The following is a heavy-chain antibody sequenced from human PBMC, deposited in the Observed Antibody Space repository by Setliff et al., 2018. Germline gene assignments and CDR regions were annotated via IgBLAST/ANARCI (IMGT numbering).Heavy chain of an antibody. J-gene: IGHJ5*02. CDR2: IITNTGKT. Sequence: ASVKVSCKASGYTFTSYGISWVRQAPGQGLEWMGMIITNTGKTSYPKKFQGRVTMTTDTYTGTGYMELRSLTSDDTAVYFCARFGGSYYYVWFDPWGQGTLVTVSS. CDR1: GYTFTSYG. D-gene: IGHD3-10*01. CDR3: ARFGGSYYYVWFDP. V-gene: IGHV1-18*01.